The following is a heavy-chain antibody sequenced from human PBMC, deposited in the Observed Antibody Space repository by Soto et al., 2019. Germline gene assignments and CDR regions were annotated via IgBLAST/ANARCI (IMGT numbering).Heavy chain of an antibody. CDR1: GFTFSSYA. CDR2: ISGNGGST. Sequence: EVQLLESGGGLVQPGGSLRLSCAASGFTFSSYAMSWVRQAPGKGLEWVSAISGNGGSTYYADSVKGRFTISRDNSKNTLYLQMNSLRAEDTAVYYCAKARSADYYFDYWGQGTLVTVSS. V-gene: IGHV3-23*01. CDR3: AKARSADYYFDY. D-gene: IGHD3-3*01. J-gene: IGHJ4*02.